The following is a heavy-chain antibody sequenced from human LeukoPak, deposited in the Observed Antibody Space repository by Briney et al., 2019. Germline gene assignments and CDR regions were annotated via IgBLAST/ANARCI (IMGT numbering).Heavy chain of an antibody. CDR3: ARVSVAVYYYYMDV. CDR1: GFTFSSYW. J-gene: IGHJ6*03. Sequence: GGSLRLSCAASGFTFSSYWMSWVRQAPGKGLEWVANIKQDGSEKYYVDSVKGRFTISRDNAKNSLYLQMNSLRAEDTAVYYCARVSVAVYYYYMDVWGKGTTVTISS. CDR2: IKQDGSEK. V-gene: IGHV3-7*01. D-gene: IGHD6-19*01.